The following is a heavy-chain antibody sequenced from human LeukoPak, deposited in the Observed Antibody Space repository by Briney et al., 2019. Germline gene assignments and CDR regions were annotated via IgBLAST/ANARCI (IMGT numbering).Heavy chain of an antibody. Sequence: PSETLSLTCAVYGGSFSGYYWSWIRQPPGKGLEWIGEINHSGSTNYNPSLKSRVTISVDASKNQFSLKLSSVTAADTAVYYCARRPPDYYDSSGYYYGLTFDIWGQGTMVTVSS. CDR1: GGSFSGYY. J-gene: IGHJ3*02. CDR2: INHSGST. CDR3: ARRPPDYYDSSGYYYGLTFDI. V-gene: IGHV4-34*01. D-gene: IGHD3-22*01.